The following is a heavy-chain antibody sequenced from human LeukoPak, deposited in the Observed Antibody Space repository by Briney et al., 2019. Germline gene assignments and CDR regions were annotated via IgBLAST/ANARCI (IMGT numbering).Heavy chain of an antibody. D-gene: IGHD6-6*01. V-gene: IGHV3-9*01. J-gene: IGHJ4*02. CDR2: ISWNSGSI. CDR1: GFTFDDYA. CDR3: ARERYSNSARTYYFDY. Sequence: SLRLSCAASGFTFDDYAMPWVRQAPGKGLEWVSGISWNSGSIGYADSVKGRFTISRDNAKNSLYLQMNSLRAEDTAVYYCARERYSNSARTYYFDYWGQGTLVTVSS.